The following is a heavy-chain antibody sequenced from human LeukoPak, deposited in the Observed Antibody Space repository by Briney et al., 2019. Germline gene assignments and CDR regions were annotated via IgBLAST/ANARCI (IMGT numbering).Heavy chain of an antibody. D-gene: IGHD5-18*01. V-gene: IGHV4-30-4*02. CDR1: GGSISSGEYY. J-gene: IGHJ6*02. Sequence: PSETLSLTCTVSGGSISSGEYYWSWIRQPPGKGLEWIGYIYYSGSTYYNPSLKSRVTISVDTSKNQFSLKLSSVTAADTAVYYCARAGGYSYGYSLLYYYYGMDVWGQGTTVTVSS. CDR2: IYYSGST. CDR3: ARAGGYSYGYSLLYYYYGMDV.